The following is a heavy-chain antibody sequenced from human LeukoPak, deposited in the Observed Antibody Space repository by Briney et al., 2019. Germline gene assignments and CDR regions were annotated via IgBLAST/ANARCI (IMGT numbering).Heavy chain of an antibody. J-gene: IGHJ6*02. D-gene: IGHD3-9*01. CDR2: INAGNGNT. CDR1: GYTFTSYA. CDR3: ARSETIESNYYYYGMDV. V-gene: IGHV1-3*01. Sequence: ASVTVCCTASGYTFTSYAMHWVRQAPGQRLEWMGWINAGNGNTKYSQKFQGRVTITRDTSASTAYMELSSLRSEDTAVYYCARSETIESNYYYYGMDVWGQGTTVTVSS.